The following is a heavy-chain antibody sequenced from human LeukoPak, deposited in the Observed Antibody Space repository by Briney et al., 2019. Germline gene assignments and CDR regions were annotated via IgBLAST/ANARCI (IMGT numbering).Heavy chain of an antibody. V-gene: IGHV4-34*01. CDR1: GESFSGYD. Sequence: PSETLSLSCAVYGESFSGYDWSWIRQPPGKGLEWIGEINQSGSTKYNPSLKSRVTIVGDTSKNQFSLKLNAVTAADTAIYYCARIFKRPRIASAAIVTFDMWGQGTMVTVSS. J-gene: IGHJ3*02. CDR2: INQSGST. D-gene: IGHD6-13*01. CDR3: ARIFKRPRIASAAIVTFDM.